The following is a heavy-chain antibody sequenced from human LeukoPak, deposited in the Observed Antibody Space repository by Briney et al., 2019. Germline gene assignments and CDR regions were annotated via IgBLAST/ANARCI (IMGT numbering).Heavy chain of an antibody. J-gene: IGHJ4*02. CDR1: GFTFYSYA. Sequence: GGSLRLSCAASGFTFYSYAMSWVRQAPGKGLEWVSAISGSGGSTYYADSVKGRFTISRDNSKNTVYLQINSLRAEDTAVYYCAKRETIAAAGSSDYWGQGTLVTVSS. CDR3: AKRETIAAAGSSDY. D-gene: IGHD6-13*01. CDR2: ISGSGGST. V-gene: IGHV3-23*01.